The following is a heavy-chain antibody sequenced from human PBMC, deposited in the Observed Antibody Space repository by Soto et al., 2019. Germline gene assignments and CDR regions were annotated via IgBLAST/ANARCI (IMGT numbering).Heavy chain of an antibody. CDR2: ISGSGSKI. V-gene: IGHV3-11*04. J-gene: IGHJ4*02. CDR1: GFTFSDYY. Sequence: PGGSLRLSCAASGFTFSDYYMSWIRQAPGKGLEWISYISGSGSKIYYADSVKGRFTISRDNAKNSMYLQMNSLRAEDTAVYYCARDYLVVPHRVIDYWGQGTLVTVSS. CDR3: ARDYLVVPHRVIDY. D-gene: IGHD2-2*01.